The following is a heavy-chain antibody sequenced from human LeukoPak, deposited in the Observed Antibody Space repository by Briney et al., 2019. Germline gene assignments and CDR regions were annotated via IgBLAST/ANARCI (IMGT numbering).Heavy chain of an antibody. V-gene: IGHV4-59*01. Sequence: SETLSLICTVSGGSISSYYWSWIRQPPGKGLEWIGYIYYSGSTNYNPSLKSRVTISVDTSKNQFSLKLSSVTAADTAVYYCAREFDSSGLDYWGQGTLVTVSS. CDR2: IYYSGST. CDR3: AREFDSSGLDY. CDR1: GGSISSYY. J-gene: IGHJ4*02. D-gene: IGHD3-22*01.